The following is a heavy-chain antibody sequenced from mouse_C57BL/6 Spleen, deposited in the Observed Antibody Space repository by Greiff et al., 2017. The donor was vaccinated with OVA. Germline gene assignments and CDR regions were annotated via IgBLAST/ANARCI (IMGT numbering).Heavy chain of an antibody. Sequence: EVKLVESGAELVRPGASVKLSCTASGFNIKDDYMHWVKQRPEQGLEWIGWIDPENGDTEYASKFQGKATITADTSSNTAYLQLSSLTSEDTAVYYCTTWGDGEGYWGQGTTLTVSS. CDR3: TTWGDGEGY. CDR2: IDPENGDT. V-gene: IGHV14-4*01. J-gene: IGHJ2*01. D-gene: IGHD3-3*01. CDR1: GFNIKDDY.